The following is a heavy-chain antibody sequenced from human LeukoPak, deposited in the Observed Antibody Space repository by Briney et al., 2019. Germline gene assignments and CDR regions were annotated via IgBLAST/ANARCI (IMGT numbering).Heavy chain of an antibody. J-gene: IGHJ4*02. Sequence: GGSLRLSCAASGFTFNSYAMHWVRQAPGRGLEWVAVISYDGSNKYYADSVKGRFTISRDNSKNTLYLQMNSLRAEDTAVYYCARGRFFWSGYYSLDYWGQGTLVTVSS. V-gene: IGHV3-30-3*01. CDR2: ISYDGSNK. D-gene: IGHD3-3*01. CDR1: GFTFNSYA. CDR3: ARGRFFWSGYYSLDY.